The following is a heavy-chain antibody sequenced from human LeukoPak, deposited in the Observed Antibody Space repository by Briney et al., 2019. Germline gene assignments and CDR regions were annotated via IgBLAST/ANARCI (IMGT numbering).Heavy chain of an antibody. CDR2: IYTSGST. CDR3: AREGYCSSTSCYATYPSYY. CDR1: GGSISSYY. J-gene: IGHJ4*02. Sequence: SETLSLTCTVCGGSISSYYLSWLRQPAGKGLEWIGRIYTSGSTNYNPSLKSRVTMSVDTSKNQFSLKLSSVTAADTALYYCAREGYCSSTSCYATYPSYYWGQGNLVTVSS. D-gene: IGHD2-2*01. V-gene: IGHV4-4*07.